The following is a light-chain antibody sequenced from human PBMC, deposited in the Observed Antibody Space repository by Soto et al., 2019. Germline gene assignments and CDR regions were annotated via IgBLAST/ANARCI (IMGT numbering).Light chain of an antibody. CDR3: QQYYSYPRT. J-gene: IGKJ1*01. CDR2: AAS. CDR1: QGISSY. V-gene: IGKV1-8*01. Sequence: AIRMTQSPSSFSASTGVRVTITCRASQGISSYLAWYQQKPGIAPKLLIYAASTLQSGVPSRFSGSGSGTDFTLTISCLQSEDFATYYCQQYYSYPRTFGQGTKVDIK.